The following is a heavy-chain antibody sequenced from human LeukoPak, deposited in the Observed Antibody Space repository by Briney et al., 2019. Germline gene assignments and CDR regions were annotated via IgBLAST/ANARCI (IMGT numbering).Heavy chain of an antibody. D-gene: IGHD2-15*01. V-gene: IGHV3-74*01. CDR1: GFTFSSYW. Sequence: GGSLRLSCAASGFTFSSYWMHWVRQAPGKGLVWVSRINSDGSSTSYADSVKGRFTISRDNAKNTLYLQMNSLRAEDTAVYYCARDLGDIVVVXAASNAXDXWGQGTMXTVSS. CDR3: ARDLGDIVVVXAASNAXDX. J-gene: IGHJ3*01. CDR2: INSDGSST.